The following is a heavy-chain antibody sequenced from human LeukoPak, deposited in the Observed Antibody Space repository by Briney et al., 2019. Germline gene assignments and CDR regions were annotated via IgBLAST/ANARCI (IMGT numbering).Heavy chain of an antibody. D-gene: IGHD3-10*01. CDR2: ISAYNGNT. CDR1: GYTFTSYG. CDR3: ARDELLGLDFDY. Sequence: ASVKVSCKASGYTFTSYGISWVRQAPGQGLEWMGWISAYNGNTNYAQKLQGRVTMTTDTSTSAAYMELRSLRSDDTAVYYCARDELLGLDFDYWGQGTLVTVSS. V-gene: IGHV1-18*01. J-gene: IGHJ4*02.